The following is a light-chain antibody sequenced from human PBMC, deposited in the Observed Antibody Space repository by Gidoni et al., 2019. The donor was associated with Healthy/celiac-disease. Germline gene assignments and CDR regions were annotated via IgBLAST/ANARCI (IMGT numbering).Light chain of an antibody. Sequence: DIQMTPSPSTLSASVGDRVTITCRASQSISSWLAWYQQKPGKAPKLLIYKASSLESGVPSRFSGSGSGTEFNLTISSLQPDDLATYYCQQYNSYPLTFGGGTKVEIK. V-gene: IGKV1-5*03. J-gene: IGKJ4*01. CDR1: QSISSW. CDR3: QQYNSYPLT. CDR2: KAS.